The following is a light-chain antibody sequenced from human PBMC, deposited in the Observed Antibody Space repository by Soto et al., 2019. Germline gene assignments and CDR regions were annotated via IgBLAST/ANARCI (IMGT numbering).Light chain of an antibody. Sequence: DIVMTQSPLSLVVTPGEPASISCRSSQSLLYSNGYNYLDWYLQRPGQSPQLLIYLASNRAPGVPDRFSGSGSGTDFTLKISRVEAEDVGVYYCMQGLQDLTFGQGTLEIK. CDR1: QSLLYSNGYNY. CDR3: MQGLQDLT. CDR2: LAS. J-gene: IGKJ5*01. V-gene: IGKV2-28*01.